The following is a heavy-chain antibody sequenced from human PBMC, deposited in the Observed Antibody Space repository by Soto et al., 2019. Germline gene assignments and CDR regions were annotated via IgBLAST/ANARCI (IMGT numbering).Heavy chain of an antibody. CDR3: ARDGGYSGYDIDF. V-gene: IGHV3-48*02. CDR1: GFTLSSYS. Sequence: GGSLRLSYAASGFTLSSYSMNWVRQAPGKGLDWVSYISRTSSAIYYADSVKGRFTISRDNANNLLFLQMNSLRDEDTAVYYCARDGGYSGYDIDFWGQGTLVTVSS. J-gene: IGHJ4*02. CDR2: ISRTSSAI. D-gene: IGHD5-12*01.